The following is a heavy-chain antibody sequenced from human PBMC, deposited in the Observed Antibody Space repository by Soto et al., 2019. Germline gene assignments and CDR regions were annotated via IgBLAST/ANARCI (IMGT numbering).Heavy chain of an antibody. CDR3: AILWLGPGGFDY. D-gene: IGHD6-19*01. J-gene: IGHJ4*01. CDR1: GYTLTELS. Sequence: ASVKVSCKVSGYTLTELSMHWVRQAPGKGLEWMGGFDPEDGETIYAQKFQGRVTMTEDTSTDTAYMELSSLRSEDTAVYYCAILWLGPGGFDYWGLGTLVTVSS. CDR2: FDPEDGET. V-gene: IGHV1-24*01.